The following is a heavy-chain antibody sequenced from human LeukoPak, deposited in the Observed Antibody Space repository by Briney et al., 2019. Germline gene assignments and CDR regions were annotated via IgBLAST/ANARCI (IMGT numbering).Heavy chain of an antibody. J-gene: IGHJ6*03. CDR2: IYTSGST. CDR1: LGSLSSGSYY. Sequence: PSETLSLTRTVSLGSLSSGSYYWSWIRQPAGKGLEWIGRIYTSGSTNYNPSLKSRVTISVDTSKNQFSLKLSSVTAADTAVYYCARGNKDTYYYYMDVWGKGTTVTIS. CDR3: ARGNKDTYYYYMDV. D-gene: IGHD2-15*01. V-gene: IGHV4-61*02.